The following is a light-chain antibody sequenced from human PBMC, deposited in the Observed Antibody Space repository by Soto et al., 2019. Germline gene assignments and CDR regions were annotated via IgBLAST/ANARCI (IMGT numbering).Light chain of an antibody. J-gene: IGKJ5*01. V-gene: IGKV3-11*01. CDR3: QQRHNWPIT. CDR2: DAF. Sequence: EIVLTQSPATPYLSPGERATLSCRASETIRNLLAWYQQRPGQAPRLLIYDAFSRAPGIPARFSGGGSGTDFTLTISSLEPEDFGVYYCQQRHNWPITFGQGTRLEIK. CDR1: ETIRNL.